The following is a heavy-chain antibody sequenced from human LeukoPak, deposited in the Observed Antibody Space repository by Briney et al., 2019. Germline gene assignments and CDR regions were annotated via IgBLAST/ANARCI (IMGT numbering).Heavy chain of an antibody. J-gene: IGHJ4*02. V-gene: IGHV4-38-2*02. CDR3: ASGSIAVAGMGFDY. CDR2: IYHSGST. Sequence: SETLSLTCTVSGYSISSGYYWGWIRQPPGKGLEWIGSIYHSGSTYYNPSLKSRVTISVDTSKNQFSLKLSSVTAADTAVYYCASGSIAVAGMGFDYWGQGTLVTVSS. D-gene: IGHD6-19*01. CDR1: GYSISSGYY.